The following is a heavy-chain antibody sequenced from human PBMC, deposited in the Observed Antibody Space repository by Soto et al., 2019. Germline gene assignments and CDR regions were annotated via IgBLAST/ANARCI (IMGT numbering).Heavy chain of an antibody. CDR2: INAGNGNT. CDR3: ATLADYFGSGSFPSYFDY. J-gene: IGHJ4*02. V-gene: IGHV1-3*01. CDR1: GYTFTSCA. Sequence: ASVKVSCKASGYTFTSCAMRWVRQAPGQRLEWMGWINAGNGNTNYAQKLQGRVTMTEDRSTDTAYMELSGLRSEDTAVYYCATLADYFGSGSFPSYFDYWGQGTLVTVSS. D-gene: IGHD3-10*01.